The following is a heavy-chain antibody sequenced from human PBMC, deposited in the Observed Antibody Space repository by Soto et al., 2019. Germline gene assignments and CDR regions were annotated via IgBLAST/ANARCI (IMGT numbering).Heavy chain of an antibody. D-gene: IGHD5-18*01. CDR2: IWYDGSNK. V-gene: IGHV3-33*01. CDR1: GFTFSSYG. J-gene: IGHJ5*02. Sequence: VQLVESGGGVVQPVRYLSSSCAASGFTFSSYGMHWVRHAPGKGLEWVAVIWYDGSNKYYADSVKGRFTISRVNSRSTQYLQLNTPRAEDPAVYYCPRGGYRYVYTEDWFEPWGQGTLVTVSS. CDR3: PRGGYRYVYTEDWFEP.